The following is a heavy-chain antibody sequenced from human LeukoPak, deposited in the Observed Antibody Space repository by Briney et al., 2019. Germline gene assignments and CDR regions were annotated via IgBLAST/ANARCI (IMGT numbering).Heavy chain of an antibody. CDR1: GVTFSSYS. Sequence: GGSLRLSCAASGVTFSSYSMNWVRQAPGKGLEWVSSISSSIYIYYADSVKGRFTISRDNAKNSLYLQMNSLRAEDTAVYYCARQNYYDSSGYYPNAFGIWGQGTMVTVSS. CDR3: ARQNYYDSSGYYPNAFGI. D-gene: IGHD3-22*01. J-gene: IGHJ3*02. CDR2: ISSSIYI. V-gene: IGHV3-21*01.